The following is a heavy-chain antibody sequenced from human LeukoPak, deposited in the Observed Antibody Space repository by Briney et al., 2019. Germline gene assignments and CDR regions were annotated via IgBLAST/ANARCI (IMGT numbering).Heavy chain of an antibody. CDR3: ARLGTPNAFDI. J-gene: IGHJ3*02. CDR2: ISGSVIST. D-gene: IGHD1-14*01. CDR1: GLTFSKYD. V-gene: IGHV3-23*01. Sequence: GGSLRLSCSASGLTFSKYDMHWVRQAPGKGLEWVSAISGSVISTYYADSVKGRFTISRDNSKNTLYLQMNSLRAEDTAVYYCARLGTPNAFDIWGQGTMVTVSS.